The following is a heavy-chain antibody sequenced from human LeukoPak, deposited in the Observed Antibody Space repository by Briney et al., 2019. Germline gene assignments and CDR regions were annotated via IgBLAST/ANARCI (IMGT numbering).Heavy chain of an antibody. CDR2: IYYSGST. J-gene: IGHJ6*02. Sequence: SQTLSLTCTVSGGSISSGGYYWSWIRQHPGKGLEWIGYIYYSGSTYYNPSLKSRVTISVDTSKNQFSLKLSSVTAADTAVYYCARDTEVGGVVPNYYGMDVWGQGTLVTVSS. D-gene: IGHD2-8*02. V-gene: IGHV4-31*03. CDR1: GGSISSGGYY. CDR3: ARDTEVGGVVPNYYGMDV.